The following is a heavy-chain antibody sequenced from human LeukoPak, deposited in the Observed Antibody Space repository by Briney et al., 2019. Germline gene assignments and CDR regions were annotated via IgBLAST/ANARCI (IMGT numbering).Heavy chain of an antibody. CDR1: GGSISSFY. D-gene: IGHD2-15*01. CDR3: ARGKVARQDYYYYYMDV. CDR2: ISYSGTT. V-gene: IGHV4-59*01. J-gene: IGHJ6*03. Sequence: SETLSLTCTVSGGSISSFYWSWIRQPPGKGLEWIAYISYSGTTKYNPSLKSRVTISIYTSKKQFSLKLSSVTAADTAVYYCARGKVARQDYYYYYMDVWGKGTTVTVSS.